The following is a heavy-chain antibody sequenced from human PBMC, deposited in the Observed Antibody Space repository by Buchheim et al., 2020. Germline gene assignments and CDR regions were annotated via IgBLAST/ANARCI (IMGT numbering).Heavy chain of an antibody. CDR2: IWHSGSA. V-gene: IGHV4-4*02. CDR3: ARSQYSSSWYPWFDP. Sequence: QVQLQESGPGLVKPSGTLSLTCAVSGVSITTTKWWAWFRQPPGKGLEWIAEIWHSGSANYSPSLKSRLSISVDNSANQFSLRLTSVTAADTAVYYCARSQYSSSWYPWFDPWGQGTL. J-gene: IGHJ5*02. D-gene: IGHD6-13*01. CDR1: GVSITTTKW.